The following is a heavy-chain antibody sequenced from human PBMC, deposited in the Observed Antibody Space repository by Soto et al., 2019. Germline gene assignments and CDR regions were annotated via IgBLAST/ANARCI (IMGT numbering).Heavy chain of an antibody. V-gene: IGHV3-23*01. J-gene: IGHJ4*02. CDR1: GFTFSSYA. Sequence: GGSLRLSCAASGFTFSSYAMSWVRQAPGKGLEWVSGISGSGGSTYHADSVKGRFTISRDNSKNTLYLQMSSLRAEDTAVYYCAKGITGTTRTDYWGQGTLVTVSS. CDR3: AKGITGTTRTDY. CDR2: ISGSGGST. D-gene: IGHD1-7*01.